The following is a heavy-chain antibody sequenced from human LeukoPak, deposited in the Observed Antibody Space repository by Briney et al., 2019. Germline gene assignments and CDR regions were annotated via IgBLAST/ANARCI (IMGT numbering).Heavy chain of an antibody. CDR1: GYSISRGYS. D-gene: IGHD2-15*01. J-gene: IGHJ6*03. CDR2: IYHSGST. CDR3: ASTVVVVAATPLVNYYMDV. V-gene: IGHV4-38-2*02. Sequence: SETLSLTYTVSGYSISRGYSWGWIRQPPGKGLEWIGNIYHSGSTNYSPSLKSRVTISVDTSKNQFSLKLSSVTAADTAVYYCASTVVVVAATPLVNYYMDVWGKGTTVTVSS.